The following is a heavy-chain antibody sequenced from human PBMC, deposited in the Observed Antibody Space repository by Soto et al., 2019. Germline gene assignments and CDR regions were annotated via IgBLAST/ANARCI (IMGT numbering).Heavy chain of an antibody. D-gene: IGHD3-22*01. CDR3: MLGSGWKDFDY. Sequence: PSETLSLTCIVSGGSISSSSYSWAWIRQPPGKGLEWIGTIYYGGNTYYNPSLKSRVTISVDTSKNQFSLKLSSVTAADTAVYYCMLGSGWKDFDYWGQGTLVTVSS. CDR2: IYYGGNT. J-gene: IGHJ4*02. CDR1: GGSISSSSYS. V-gene: IGHV4-39*01.